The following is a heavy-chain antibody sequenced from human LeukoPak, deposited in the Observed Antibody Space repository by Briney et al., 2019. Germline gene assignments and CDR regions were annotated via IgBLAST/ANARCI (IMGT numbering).Heavy chain of an antibody. V-gene: IGHV3-74*01. J-gene: IGHJ4*02. CDR2: ISSDGSST. Sequence: AGGSLRLSCAASGFTFSSYWMHWVRQAQGKGLESVSRISSDGSSTTYADSVKGRFTISRDNAKNTLYLQMNSLRAEDTAVYYCARDWGGYGPTSHDYWGQGTLVTVSS. CDR1: GFTFSSYW. CDR3: ARDWGGYGPTSHDY. D-gene: IGHD3-16*01.